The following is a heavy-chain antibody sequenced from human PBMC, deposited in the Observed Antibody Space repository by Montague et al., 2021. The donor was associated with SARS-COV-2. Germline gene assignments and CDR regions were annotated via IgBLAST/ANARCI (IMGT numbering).Heavy chain of an antibody. D-gene: IGHD2-2*01. CDR3: ARDHERVGWPLDS. CDR1: GFIFNDYA. J-gene: IGHJ5*01. CDR2: ISGSGGGT. V-gene: IGHV3-23*01. Sequence: SLRLSCAASGFIFNDYAINWVRQTPGKALEWVSAISGSGGGTYYAESVKGRFTTSRDTSKNTVYLQMNSLRLEDTDLYFCARDHERVGWPLDSWGQGTLVIVSS.